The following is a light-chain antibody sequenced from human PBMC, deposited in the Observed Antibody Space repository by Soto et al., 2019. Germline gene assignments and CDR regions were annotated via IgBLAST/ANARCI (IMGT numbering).Light chain of an antibody. Sequence: EVVVTQSPGTLSLSPGERATLSFRASQSVSSSYLAWYQQKPGQAPRLLIYGASSRATGIPDRFSGSGSGTDFTLTISRLEPDDFATYYCQQYGSSPWTFGQGTKVDIK. V-gene: IGKV3-20*01. CDR2: GAS. CDR3: QQYGSSPWT. CDR1: QSVSSSY. J-gene: IGKJ1*01.